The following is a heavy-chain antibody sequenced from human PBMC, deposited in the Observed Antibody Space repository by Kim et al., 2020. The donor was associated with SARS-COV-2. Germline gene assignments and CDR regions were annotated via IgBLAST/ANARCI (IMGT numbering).Heavy chain of an antibody. V-gene: IGHV4-39*01. CDR3: ARTSNYYGSGDIDP. D-gene: IGHD3-10*01. CDR2: IYYSGST. J-gene: IGHJ5*02. CDR1: GGSISSSSYY. Sequence: SETLSLTCTVSGGSISSSSYYWGWIRQPPGKGLEWIGSIYYSGSTYYNPSLKSRVTISVDTSKNQFSLKLSSVTAADTAVYYCARTSNYYGSGDIDPWGQGTLVTVSS.